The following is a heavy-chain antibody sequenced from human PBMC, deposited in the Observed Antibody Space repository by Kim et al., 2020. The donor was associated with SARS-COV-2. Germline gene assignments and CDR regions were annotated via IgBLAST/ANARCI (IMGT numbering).Heavy chain of an antibody. Sequence: GGSLRLSCAASGFTFSSYGMHWVRQAPGKGLEWVAVISYDGSNKYYADSVKGRFTISRDNSKNTLYLQMNSLRAEDTAVYYCAKDSAYYDFWSGYLKEKDFNYYYGMDVGARRPAVTVST. J-gene: IGHJ6*01. V-gene: IGHV3-30*18. CDR3: AKDSAYYDFWSGYLKEKDFNYYYGMDV. CDR2: ISYDGSNK. CDR1: GFTFSSYG. D-gene: IGHD3-3*01.